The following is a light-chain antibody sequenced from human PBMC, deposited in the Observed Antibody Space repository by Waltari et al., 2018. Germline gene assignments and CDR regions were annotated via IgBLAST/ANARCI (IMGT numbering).Light chain of an antibody. V-gene: IGKV1-33*01. Sequence: DIQMTQSPSSLSASVGDRVTITCQASQDISNYLNWYQQKPGKAPKLLSYDASNLETGVPSRFSGSGSGTDFTFTISSRQPEDIATYYCQQYDNLPLTFGGGTKVEIK. CDR1: QDISNY. CDR3: QQYDNLPLT. CDR2: DAS. J-gene: IGKJ4*01.